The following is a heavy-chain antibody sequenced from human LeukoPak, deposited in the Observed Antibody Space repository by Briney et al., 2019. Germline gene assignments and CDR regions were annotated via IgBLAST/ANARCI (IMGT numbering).Heavy chain of an antibody. V-gene: IGHV3-7*01. J-gene: IGHJ6*03. D-gene: IGHD2-15*01. CDR1: GFTFSSYW. CDR3: ARDSVVEGDDYYYYMDV. Sequence: GGSLRVSCAASGFTFSSYWMSWVRQAPGKGLEWVANIKQDGSEKYYVDSVKGRFTISRDNAKNSLYLQMNSLRAEDTAVYYCARDSVVEGDDYYYYMDVWGKGTTVTVSS. CDR2: IKQDGSEK.